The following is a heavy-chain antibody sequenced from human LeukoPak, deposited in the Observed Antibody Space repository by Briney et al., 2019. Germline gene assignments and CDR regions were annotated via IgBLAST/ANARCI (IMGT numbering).Heavy chain of an antibody. V-gene: IGHV4-59*08. Sequence: TSETLSLTCTVSGGSISSYYWSCIRQPPGKGLEWIGYIYYSGSTNYNPSLKSRVTISVDTSKNQFSLKLSSVTAADTAVYYCASMDTMVRVFDYWGQGTLVTVSS. CDR3: ASMDTMVRVFDY. CDR2: IYYSGST. D-gene: IGHD3-10*01. CDR1: GGSISSYY. J-gene: IGHJ4*02.